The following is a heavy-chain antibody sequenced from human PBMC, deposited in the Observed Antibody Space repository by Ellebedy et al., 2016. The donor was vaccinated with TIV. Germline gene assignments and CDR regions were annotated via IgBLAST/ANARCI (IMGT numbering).Heavy chain of an antibody. CDR1: RFTFSSYV. J-gene: IGHJ4*02. V-gene: IGHV3-23*01. CDR3: AKSGLTIAAAGNRPFDY. D-gene: IGHD6-13*01. CDR2: ISGNADST. Sequence: GESLKISCAASRFTFSSYVMSWVRQAPGKGLEWVSGISGNADSTYYADSVKGRFTISRDNSKNTLYLQMNSLRAEDTALYYCAKSGLTIAAAGNRPFDYWGQGTLVTVSS.